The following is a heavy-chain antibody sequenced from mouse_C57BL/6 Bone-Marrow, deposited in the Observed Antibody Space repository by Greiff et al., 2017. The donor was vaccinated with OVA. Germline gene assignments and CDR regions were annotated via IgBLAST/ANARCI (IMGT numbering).Heavy chain of an antibody. V-gene: IGHV1-69*01. CDR3: ATTGYFDY. J-gene: IGHJ2*01. CDR2: IDPSDSYT. D-gene: IGHD1-1*01. CDR1: GYTFTSYW. Sequence: QVQLQQPGAELVMPGASVKLSCKASGYTFTSYWMPWVKQRPGQGLEWIGEIDPSDSYTNYNQKFKGKSTLTVDKSSSTAYMQLSSLTSEDSAVYYCATTGYFDYWGQGTTLTVSS.